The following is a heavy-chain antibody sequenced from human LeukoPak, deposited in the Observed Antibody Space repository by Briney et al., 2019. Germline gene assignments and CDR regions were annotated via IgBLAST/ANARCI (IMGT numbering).Heavy chain of an antibody. CDR1: GFTLSSYW. D-gene: IGHD6-6*01. CDR2: INSDGRNT. CDR3: ARPRSYEAFDI. V-gene: IGHV3-74*01. J-gene: IGHJ3*02. Sequence: GGSLRLSCAASGFTLSSYWMHWVRQAPGEGLVWVSRINSDGRNTNYADSVKGRFTISRDNAKNALFLQMNSLRAEDTAVYYCARPRSYEAFDIWGQGTMVTVSS.